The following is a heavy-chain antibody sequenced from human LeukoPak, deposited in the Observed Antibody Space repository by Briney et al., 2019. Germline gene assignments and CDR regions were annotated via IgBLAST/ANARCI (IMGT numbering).Heavy chain of an antibody. D-gene: IGHD1-26*01. V-gene: IGHV1-46*01. Sequence: ASVKVSCKASGYTFTSYYMHWVRQAPGQGLEWMGIINPSGGSTSYAQKFQGRVTMTRDTSTSTVYMELSSLRSEDTAVYYCARDPPRMVVATKSDDYWGQGTLVTVSS. CDR2: INPSGGST. J-gene: IGHJ4*02. CDR1: GYTFTSYY. CDR3: ARDPPRMVVATKSDDY.